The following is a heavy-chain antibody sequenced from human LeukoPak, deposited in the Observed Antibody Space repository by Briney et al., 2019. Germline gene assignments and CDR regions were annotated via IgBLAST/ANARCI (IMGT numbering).Heavy chain of an antibody. J-gene: IGHJ4*02. CDR3: ARVYSYGFKYYFDY. CDR1: GGSISSGGYS. D-gene: IGHD5-18*01. CDR2: IYHSGST. Sequence: SQTLSLTCAVSGGSISSGGYSWSWIRQPPGKGLEWIGYIYHSGSTYYNPSLKSRVTISVDRSKNQFSLKLSSVTAAGTAVYYCARVYSYGFKYYFDYWGQGTLVTVS. V-gene: IGHV4-30-2*01.